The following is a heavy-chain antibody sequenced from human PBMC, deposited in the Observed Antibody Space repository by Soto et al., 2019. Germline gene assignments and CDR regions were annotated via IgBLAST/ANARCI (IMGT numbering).Heavy chain of an antibody. CDR3: ASGEGYYDSSGYYVNDAFDI. Sequence: GASVKVSCKASGYTFTSYAMHWVRQAPGQRLEWMGWINAGNGNTKYSQKFQGRVTITRDTSASTAYMELSSLRSEDTAVYYCASGEGYYDSSGYYVNDAFDIWGQGTMVTVSS. D-gene: IGHD3-22*01. CDR1: GYTFTSYA. J-gene: IGHJ3*02. CDR2: INAGNGNT. V-gene: IGHV1-3*01.